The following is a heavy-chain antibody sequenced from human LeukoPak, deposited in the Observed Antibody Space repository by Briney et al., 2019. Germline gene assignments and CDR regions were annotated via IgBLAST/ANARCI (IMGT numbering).Heavy chain of an antibody. CDR1: GWFFSGYH. J-gene: IGHJ4*02. CDR2: INHSGST. Sequence: SETLSLTCAGYGWFFSGYHWSVIRQPPGKGLEWIGEINHSGSTNYNPSLKSQVTISVDTSKNQFSLKLSSVTAADTAVYYCARAFTYYDILAGYYVPHTIHGYCGQGTLVTVSS. CDR3: ARAFTYYDILAGYYVPHTIHGY. D-gene: IGHD3-9*01. V-gene: IGHV4-34*01.